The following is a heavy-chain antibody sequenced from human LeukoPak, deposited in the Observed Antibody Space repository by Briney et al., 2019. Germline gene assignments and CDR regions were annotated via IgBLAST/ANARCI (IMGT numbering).Heavy chain of an antibody. CDR2: IKSKTDGGTT. Sequence: PGGSLRLSCAASGFTFSNAWMSWVRQAPGKGLEWVGRIKSKTDGGTTDYAAPVKGRFTISRDDSKNTLYLQMNSLRAEDTAVYYCASWGVVITRRVFDPWGQGTLVTVSS. CDR1: GFTFSNAW. V-gene: IGHV3-15*01. CDR3: ASWGVVITRRVFDP. D-gene: IGHD3-22*01. J-gene: IGHJ5*02.